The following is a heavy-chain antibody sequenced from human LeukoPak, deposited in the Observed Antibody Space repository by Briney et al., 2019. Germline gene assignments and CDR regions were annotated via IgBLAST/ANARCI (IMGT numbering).Heavy chain of an antibody. CDR3: ARGPRHGPAAIDY. CDR2: IYYSGST. CDR1: GGSISSSSYY. Sequence: SETLSLTCTVSGGSISSSSYYWGWLRQPPGKGLEWIGSIYYSGSTYYNPSLKSRVTISVDTSKNQFSLKLSSVTAADTAVYYCARGPRHGPAAIDYWGQGTLVTVSS. J-gene: IGHJ4*02. V-gene: IGHV4-39*07. D-gene: IGHD2-2*02.